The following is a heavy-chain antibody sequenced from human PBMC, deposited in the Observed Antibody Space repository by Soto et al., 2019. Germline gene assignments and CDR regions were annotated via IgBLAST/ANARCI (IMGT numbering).Heavy chain of an antibody. CDR3: ARVGPRYYYDSSGYCSL. CDR2: IIPIFGTA. CDR1: GGTFSSYA. D-gene: IGHD3-22*01. V-gene: IGHV1-69*06. Sequence: SVKVSCKASGGTFSSYAISLVRQAPGQGLEWMGGIIPIFGTANYAQKFQGRVTITADKSTSTAYMELSSLRSEDTPVYYCARVGPRYYYDSSGYCSLWGQGTLVTVSS. J-gene: IGHJ4*02.